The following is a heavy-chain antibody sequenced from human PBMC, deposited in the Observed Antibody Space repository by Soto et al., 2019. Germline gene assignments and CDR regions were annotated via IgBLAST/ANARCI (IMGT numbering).Heavy chain of an antibody. Sequence: SETLSLTCAVSGGSINNGDYYWSWIRQPPGKGLEWIGYIYYSGSTYVNPSLKSRLSMSLDTSKNQFSLKLTSVTAADTAVYYCAREKSGVFGMANPYWYFDLWGRGTLVTVSS. CDR2: IYYSGST. V-gene: IGHV4-30-4*01. D-gene: IGHD3-3*01. J-gene: IGHJ2*01. CDR3: AREKSGVFGMANPYWYFDL. CDR1: GGSINNGDYY.